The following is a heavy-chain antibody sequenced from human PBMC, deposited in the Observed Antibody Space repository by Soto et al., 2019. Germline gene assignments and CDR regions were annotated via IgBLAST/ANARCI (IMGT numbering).Heavy chain of an antibody. V-gene: IGHV4-30-2*01. CDR2: IYHSGST. J-gene: IGHJ4*02. Sequence: SETLSLTCAVSGGSISSGGYSWSWIRQPPGKGLEWIGYIYHSGSTYYNPSLKSRVTISVDRSKNQFSLKLSSVTAADTAVYYCAREGSYGFYFDYWGQGTLVAVSS. CDR1: GGSISSGGYS. CDR3: AREGSYGFYFDY. D-gene: IGHD5-18*01.